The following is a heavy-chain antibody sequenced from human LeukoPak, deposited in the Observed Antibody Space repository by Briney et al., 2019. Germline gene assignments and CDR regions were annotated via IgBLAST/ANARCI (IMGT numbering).Heavy chain of an antibody. J-gene: IGHJ4*02. D-gene: IGHD3-3*01. CDR2: INHSGST. CDR3: ARLDFWSGLNFDY. V-gene: IGHV4-34*01. CDR1: GGSFSGYY. Sequence: SETLSLTCAVYGGSFSGYYWSWIRQPPGKGLEWMGKINHSGSTNYNPSLKSRVTISVDTSKNQFSLKLSSVTAADTAVYYCARLDFWSGLNFDYWGQGTLVTVSS.